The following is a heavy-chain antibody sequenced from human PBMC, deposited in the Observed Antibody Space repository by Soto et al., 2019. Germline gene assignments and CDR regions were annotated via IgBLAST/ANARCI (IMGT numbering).Heavy chain of an antibody. CDR3: ARKRVVSSGLAY. D-gene: IGHD6-6*01. CDR1: GFTFSSYG. V-gene: IGHV3-33*01. Sequence: GGSLRLSWAASGFTFSSYGMHWVRQAPGKGLEWVAVIWYDGSNKYYADSVKGRFTISRDNSKNTLYLQMNSLRAEDTAVYYGARKRVVSSGLAYWGKGTLVPVS. CDR2: IWYDGSNK. J-gene: IGHJ4*02.